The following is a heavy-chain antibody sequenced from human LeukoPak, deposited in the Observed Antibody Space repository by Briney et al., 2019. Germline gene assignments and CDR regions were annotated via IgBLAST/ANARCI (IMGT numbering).Heavy chain of an antibody. D-gene: IGHD3-22*01. CDR2: IYYSGST. CDR3: ARGDSSGYYFDY. CDR1: GFTLSSYS. J-gene: IGHJ4*02. Sequence: LRLSCAASGFTLSSYSMNWVRQPPGKGLEWIGYIYYSGSTYYNPSLKSRVTISVDTSKNQFSLKLSSVTAADTAVYYCARGDSSGYYFDYWGQGTLVTVSS. V-gene: IGHV4-30-4*08.